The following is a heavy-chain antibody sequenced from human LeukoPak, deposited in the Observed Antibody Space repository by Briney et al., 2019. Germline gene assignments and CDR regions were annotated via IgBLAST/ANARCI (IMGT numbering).Heavy chain of an antibody. J-gene: IGHJ3*02. CDR2: ISWNSGSI. V-gene: IGHV3-9*01. CDR1: GFTFDDYA. CDR3: AKDIEVTAPTDGAFDI. Sequence: GGSLRLSCAASGFTFDDYAMHWVRQPPGKGLEWVSGISWNSGSIGYADSVKGRLTISRDNTKNSLYLQMNSLRAEDTALYYCAKDIEVTAPTDGAFDIWGQGTMVTVSS. D-gene: IGHD2-21*02.